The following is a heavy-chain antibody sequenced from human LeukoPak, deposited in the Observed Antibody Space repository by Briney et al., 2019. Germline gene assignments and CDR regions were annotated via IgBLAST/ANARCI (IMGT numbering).Heavy chain of an antibody. V-gene: IGHV4-4*02. CDR2: IYHSGST. J-gene: IGHJ3*02. CDR3: AKSNGYGLIDI. CDR1: GGSISSSNW. Sequence: SETLSLTCAVSGGSISSSNWWSWVRQPPGKGLEWIGEIYHSGSTNYNPSLKSRVTISVDKSKNQFPLKLNSVTAADTAVYYCAKSNGYGLIDIWGQGTMVTVSS. D-gene: IGHD3-10*01.